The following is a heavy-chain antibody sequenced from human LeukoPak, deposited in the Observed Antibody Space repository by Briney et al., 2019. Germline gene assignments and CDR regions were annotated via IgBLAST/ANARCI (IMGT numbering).Heavy chain of an antibody. Sequence: GGSLRLSCAASGFTFDDYAMHWVRQAPGKGLEWVSLISGGGGSTYYADSVKGLFTISRDNSKNSLYLQMNSLRTEDTALYYCAKDISYDYVWGSYRPRQIYYFDYWGQGTLVTVSS. V-gene: IGHV3-43*02. CDR1: GFTFDDYA. CDR3: AKDISYDYVWGSYRPRQIYYFDY. J-gene: IGHJ4*02. CDR2: ISGGGGST. D-gene: IGHD3-16*02.